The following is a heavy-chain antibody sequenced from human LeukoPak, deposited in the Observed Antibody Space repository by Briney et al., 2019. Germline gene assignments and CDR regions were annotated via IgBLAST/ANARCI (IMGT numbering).Heavy chain of an antibody. CDR1: GGSISGYY. D-gene: IGHD2-21*02. CDR3: VRDSEVTDCRHTYYFDY. V-gene: IGHV4-4*07. J-gene: IGHJ4*02. Sequence: PSETLSLTCTVSGGSISGYYWGWIRQPAGKGLEWIGRIYSSGSTKYSPSLKSRVTMSVDTSKNQFSLKMNSVTAADTAVYFCVRDSEVTDCRHTYYFDYWGPGTLVAVS. CDR2: IYSSGST.